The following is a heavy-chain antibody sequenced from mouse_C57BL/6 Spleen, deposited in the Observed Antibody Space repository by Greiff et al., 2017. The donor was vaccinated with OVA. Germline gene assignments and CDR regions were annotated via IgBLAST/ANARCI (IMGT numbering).Heavy chain of an antibody. CDR2: IWSGGST. V-gene: IGHV2-2*01. Sequence: VKLMESGPGLVQPSQCLSITCTVSGFSLTSYGVHWVRQSPGKGLEWLGVIWSGGSTDYNAAFISSLSISKDNSKSQVFFKMTRLQADDTAIYYCADDGYYAMDYWGQGTSVTVSS. J-gene: IGHJ4*01. CDR1: GFSLTSYG. D-gene: IGHD2-3*01. CDR3: ADDGYYAMDY.